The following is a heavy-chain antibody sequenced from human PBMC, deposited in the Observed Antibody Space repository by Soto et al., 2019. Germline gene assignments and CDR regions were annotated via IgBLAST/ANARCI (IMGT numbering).Heavy chain of an antibody. Sequence: QVQLQQWGAGLLKPSETLSLTCAVYGGSFSGYYWSWIRQPPGKGLEWIGEINHSGSTNYNPSLKSRVTLSVDTSKSRFSLKLSSVTAADTDVYYCARVTGRYYYGMDVWGQGTTVTVSS. CDR1: GGSFSGYY. J-gene: IGHJ6*02. V-gene: IGHV4-34*01. CDR3: ARVTGRYYYGMDV. CDR2: INHSGST.